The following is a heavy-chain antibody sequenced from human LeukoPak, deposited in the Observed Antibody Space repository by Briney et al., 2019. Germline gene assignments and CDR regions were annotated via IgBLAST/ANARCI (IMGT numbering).Heavy chain of an antibody. J-gene: IGHJ6*03. Sequence: SETLSLTCTVSGGSISSSGYYWGWIRQPPGKGLEWIGEINHSGSTNYNPSLKGRVTISVDTSKNHFSLKLSSVTAADTAVYYCARRRNYMRNYYIDVWGKGATVSVSS. CDR2: INHSGST. CDR1: GGSISSSGYY. D-gene: IGHD1-7*01. V-gene: IGHV4-39*02. CDR3: ARRRNYMRNYYIDV.